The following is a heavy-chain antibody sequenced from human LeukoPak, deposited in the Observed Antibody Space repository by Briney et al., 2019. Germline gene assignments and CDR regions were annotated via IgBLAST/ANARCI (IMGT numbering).Heavy chain of an antibody. CDR1: GGSISSYY. CDR3: ARETSQKGAHYMDV. J-gene: IGHJ6*03. CDR2: IYYSGST. V-gene: IGHV4-59*01. Sequence: SETLSLTCDVSGGSISSYYWSWIRQPPGKGLEWIGYIYYSGSTNYNPSLKSRVTISVDTSKNQFSLKLSSVTAADTAVYYCARETSQKGAHYMDVWGKGTTVTISS. D-gene: IGHD3-16*01.